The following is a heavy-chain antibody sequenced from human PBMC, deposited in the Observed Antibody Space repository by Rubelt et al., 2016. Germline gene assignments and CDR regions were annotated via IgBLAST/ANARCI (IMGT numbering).Heavy chain of an antibody. Sequence: VQLQESGPGLVKPSQTLSLTCAVSGDSINSGVYYWTWIRQHPGKGLGWIGYFYHRGSTYYNPSLRRRVSISADMSKNQFSSKVTSVTVADTAVYYCARGDFWSGLGSGIDPWGQGSLVTVSS. CDR3: ARGDFWSGLGSGIDP. D-gene: IGHD3-3*01. CDR2: FYHRGST. J-gene: IGHJ5*02. CDR1: GDSINSGVYY. V-gene: IGHV4-31*11.